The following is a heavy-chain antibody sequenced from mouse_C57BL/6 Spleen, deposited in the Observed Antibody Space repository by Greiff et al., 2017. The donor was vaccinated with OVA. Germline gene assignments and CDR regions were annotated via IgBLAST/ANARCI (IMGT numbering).Heavy chain of an antibody. Sequence: VKLMESGPELVKPGASVKISCKASGYAFSSSWMNWVKQRPGKGLEWIGRIYPGDGDTNYNGKFKGKATLTADKSSSTAYMQLSSLTSEDSAVYFCARRGYDYLYFDYWGQGTTLTVSS. J-gene: IGHJ2*01. CDR2: IYPGDGDT. CDR1: GYAFSSSW. D-gene: IGHD2-4*01. V-gene: IGHV1-82*01. CDR3: ARRGYDYLYFDY.